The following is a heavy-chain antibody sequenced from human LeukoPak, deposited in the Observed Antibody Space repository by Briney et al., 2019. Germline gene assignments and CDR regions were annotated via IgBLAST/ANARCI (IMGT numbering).Heavy chain of an antibody. J-gene: IGHJ4*02. CDR2: LHHSGST. D-gene: IGHD3-22*01. Sequence: AVPLTLTCGVSGYSITRTYWWGWLGQTPGGGLEWIGSLHHSGSTSYTPSLKSRVTISVDTSKNQFYLRLNSVTAADTAVYYCARVGGDDSTGHYSVDYWGQGTLVTVSS. CDR1: GYSITRTYW. V-gene: IGHV4-38-2*01. CDR3: ARVGGDDSTGHYSVDY.